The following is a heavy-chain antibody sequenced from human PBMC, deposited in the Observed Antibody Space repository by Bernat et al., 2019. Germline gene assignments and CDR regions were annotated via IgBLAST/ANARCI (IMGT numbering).Heavy chain of an antibody. Sequence: EVQLVESGGGLVQPGGSLRLSCAASGFTFSSYWMSWVRQAPGKGLEWVSYISSSGSTIYYADSVKGRFTISRDNAKNSLYLQMNSLRAEDTAVYYCARGSWGIKIFYYFDYWGQGTLVTVSS. J-gene: IGHJ4*02. CDR3: ARGSWGIKIFYYFDY. CDR2: ISSSGSTI. D-gene: IGHD3-3*01. CDR1: GFTFSSYW. V-gene: IGHV3-48*04.